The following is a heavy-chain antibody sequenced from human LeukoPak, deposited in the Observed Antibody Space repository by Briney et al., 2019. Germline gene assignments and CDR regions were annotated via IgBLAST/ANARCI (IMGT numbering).Heavy chain of an antibody. CDR1: GYSFTSYW. J-gene: IGHJ5*02. Sequence: GESLKISCKCSGYSFTSYWIGWVRQMPGKGREWMGIIYPGDSDTRYRPSFQGQVTISADKSISTAYLQWSSLKASDTAMYYCARRGYCSGGSCYSGVWFDPWGQGTLVTVSS. CDR3: ARRGYCSGGSCYSGVWFDP. V-gene: IGHV5-51*01. CDR2: IYPGDSDT. D-gene: IGHD2-15*01.